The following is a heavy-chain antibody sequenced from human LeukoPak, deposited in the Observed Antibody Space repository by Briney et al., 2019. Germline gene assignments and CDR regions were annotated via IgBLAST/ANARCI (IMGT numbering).Heavy chain of an antibody. V-gene: IGHV5-51*01. Sequence: GESLKISCKGSGYSFTSYWIGWVRQMPGKGLEWMGIIYPGDXDXRXXPSFQGQVTISVDKSISTAYLQWSSLKASDTAMYYXXXQQAAAXXWGQGTLVTVSS. CDR2: IYPGDXDX. CDR3: XXQQAAAXX. CDR1: GYSFTSYW. D-gene: IGHD6-13*01. J-gene: IGHJ4*02.